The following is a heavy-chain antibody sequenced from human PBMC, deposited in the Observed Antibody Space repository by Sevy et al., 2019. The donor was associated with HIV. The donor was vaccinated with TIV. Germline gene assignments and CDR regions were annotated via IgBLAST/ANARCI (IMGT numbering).Heavy chain of an antibody. V-gene: IGHV3-53*01. Sequence: GGSLRLSCAASGFTVTSYYMSWVRQAPGKGLEWVSVIYSGGSTYYDDSVKGRFTISRDNSKNTLFLQMNSLRAEDTAVYYCARDGGSGGIDYWGQGTLVTVSS. J-gene: IGHJ4*02. D-gene: IGHD3-16*01. CDR3: ARDGGSGGIDY. CDR1: GFTVTSYY. CDR2: IYSGGST.